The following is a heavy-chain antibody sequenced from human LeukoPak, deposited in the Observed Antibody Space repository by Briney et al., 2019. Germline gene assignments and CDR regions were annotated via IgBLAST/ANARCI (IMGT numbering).Heavy chain of an antibody. D-gene: IGHD3-3*01. V-gene: IGHV3-53*01. Sequence: PGGSLRLSCVVSGVSVSSNYMSWVREAPGKGLEWVSGIYSGSYTYYADSMRGRFTISRDTSKNTLYLPMNSLRAEDTAVYYCARDYGLYSAFDIWGQRTMGTVSS. CDR1: GVSVSSNY. J-gene: IGHJ3*02. CDR3: ARDYGLYSAFDI. CDR2: IYSGSYT.